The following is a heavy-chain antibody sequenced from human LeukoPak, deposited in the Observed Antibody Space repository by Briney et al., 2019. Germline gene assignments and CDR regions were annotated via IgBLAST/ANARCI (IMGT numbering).Heavy chain of an antibody. V-gene: IGHV3-48*01. Sequence: GGSLRLSCAASGFTFNNYNMNWVRQAPGKGLEWVSYISIGGSTIYYSDSVKGRFTISRDNSKNTLYLQMNSLRAEDTATYYCAKESFDILTGYFRQYFDYWGQGTLVTVSS. J-gene: IGHJ4*02. CDR3: AKESFDILTGYFRQYFDY. CDR1: GFTFNNYN. CDR2: ISIGGSTI. D-gene: IGHD3-9*01.